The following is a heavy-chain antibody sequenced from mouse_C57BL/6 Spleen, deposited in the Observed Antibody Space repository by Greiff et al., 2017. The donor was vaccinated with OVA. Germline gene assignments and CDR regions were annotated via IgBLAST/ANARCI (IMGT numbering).Heavy chain of an antibody. CDR1: GFTFSSYA. CDR2: ISDGGSYT. Sequence: EVNVVESGGGLVKPGGSLKLSCAASGFTFSSYAMSWVRQTPEKRLEWVATISDGGSYTYYPDNVKGRFTISRDNAKNNLYLQMSHLKSEDTAMYYCAREGDYYGSSFYFDYWGQGTTLTVSS. J-gene: IGHJ2*01. D-gene: IGHD1-1*01. V-gene: IGHV5-4*01. CDR3: AREGDYYGSSFYFDY.